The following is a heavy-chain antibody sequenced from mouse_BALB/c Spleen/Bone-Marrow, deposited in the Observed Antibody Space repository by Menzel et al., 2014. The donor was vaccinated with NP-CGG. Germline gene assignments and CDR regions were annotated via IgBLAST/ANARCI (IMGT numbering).Heavy chain of an antibody. CDR1: GYTFTDYN. Sequence: EVQLQQSGAELVKPGASVKISCKDSGYTFTDYNMDWVKQSHGKSLEWIGDINPTYDSTSYNQKFKGKATLTVDKSSSTAYMELRSLTSEDTAVSYCARSMYFHVWGAGTPVTVSS. D-gene: IGHD2-10*02. CDR3: ARSMYFHV. CDR2: INPTYDST. V-gene: IGHV1-18*01. J-gene: IGHJ1*01.